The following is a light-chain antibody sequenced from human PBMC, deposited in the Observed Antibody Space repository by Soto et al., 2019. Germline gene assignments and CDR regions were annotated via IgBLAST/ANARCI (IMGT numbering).Light chain of an antibody. J-gene: IGLJ3*02. CDR2: DVN. Sequence: QSALTQPRSVSGSPGQSVTISCTGTTSDIGGYDYVSWYQHHPGKVPKLMIYDVNKRPSGVPERFSGSKSGNTASLTISGLQAEDEADYYCCSYPGTYTFGVFGGGTKLTVL. CDR3: CSYPGTYTFGV. V-gene: IGLV2-11*01. CDR1: TSDIGGYDY.